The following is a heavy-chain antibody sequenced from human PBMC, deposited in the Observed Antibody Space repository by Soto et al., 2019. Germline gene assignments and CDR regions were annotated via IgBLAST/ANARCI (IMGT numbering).Heavy chain of an antibody. CDR3: ASSHLTYGSGSYLGWFDP. Sequence: GASVKVSCKASGGTFSSYSISWVRQAPGQGLDGMGGIIPIFGTANYAQKFQGRVTITADESTSTAYMELSSLRSEDTAVYYCASSHLTYGSGSYLGWFDPWGQGTLVTISS. D-gene: IGHD3-10*01. CDR1: GGTFSSYS. J-gene: IGHJ5*02. V-gene: IGHV1-69*13. CDR2: IIPIFGTA.